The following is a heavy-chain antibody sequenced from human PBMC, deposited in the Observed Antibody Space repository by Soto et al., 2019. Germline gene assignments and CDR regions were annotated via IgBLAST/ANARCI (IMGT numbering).Heavy chain of an antibody. V-gene: IGHV3-21*01. Sequence: GALRLSCAASGFTFSSYSMNWVRQAPGKGLEWVSSISSSSSYIYYADSVKGRFTISRDNAKNSLYLQMNSLRAEDTAVYYCAITGWYPDYYYYYGLDVWGQGTTVTVSS. J-gene: IGHJ6*02. D-gene: IGHD2-15*01. CDR1: GFTFSSYS. CDR3: AITGWYPDYYYYYGLDV. CDR2: ISSSSSYI.